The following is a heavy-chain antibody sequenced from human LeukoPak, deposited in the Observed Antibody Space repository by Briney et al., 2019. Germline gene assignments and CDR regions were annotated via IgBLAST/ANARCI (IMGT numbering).Heavy chain of an antibody. D-gene: IGHD3-10*01. V-gene: IGHV4-39*01. CDR2: IYYSGST. CDR1: GGSISSSSYY. Sequence: PSETLSLTCTVSGGSISSSSYYWGWIRQPPGKGLEWIGSIYYSGSTYYNPSLKSRVTISVDTSKNQFSLKLSSVTAADTAVYYCAGRTLWYYYGSGSTAFDYWGQGTLVTVSS. CDR3: AGRTLWYYYGSGSTAFDY. J-gene: IGHJ4*02.